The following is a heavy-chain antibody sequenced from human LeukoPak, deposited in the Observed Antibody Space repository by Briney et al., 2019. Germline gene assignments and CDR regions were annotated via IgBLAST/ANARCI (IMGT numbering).Heavy chain of an antibody. D-gene: IGHD6-13*01. CDR3: AREVFIAAADYWYFDL. V-gene: IGHV1-69*05. Sequence: SVKVSCKASGYTFTSYGISWVRQAPGQGLEWIGRIIPIFGTANYAQKFQGRVTITTDESTSTAYMELSSLRSEDTAVYYCAREVFIAAADYWYFDLWGRGTLVTVSS. CDR1: GYTFTSYG. CDR2: IIPIFGTA. J-gene: IGHJ2*01.